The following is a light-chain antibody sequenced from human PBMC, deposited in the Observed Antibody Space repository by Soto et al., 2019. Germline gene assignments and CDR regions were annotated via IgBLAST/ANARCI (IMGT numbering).Light chain of an antibody. CDR2: GAS. V-gene: IGKV3-20*01. CDR3: QQYGTSPRT. J-gene: IGKJ1*01. CDR1: QSIFSNY. Sequence: EVMLTQSPGTLSLSPGERATHSCRASQSIFSNYLAWYQQKSGQAPRLLIYGASNRATGIPDRFSGSGSGTDFTLTISRLEPEDFAVYYCQQYGTSPRTFGQGTKVEFK.